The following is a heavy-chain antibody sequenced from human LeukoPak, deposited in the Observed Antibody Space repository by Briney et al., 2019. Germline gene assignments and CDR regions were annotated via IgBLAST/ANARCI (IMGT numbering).Heavy chain of an antibody. CDR1: GLTVSRNY. CDR2: IYSAGST. J-gene: IGHJ4*02. V-gene: IGHV3-53*01. Sequence: PGGSLRLSCAASGLTVSRNYMSWVRRAPGKGLESVSVIYSAGSTYYADSVRGRFTISRDNAKNTLYLQMNSLRVEDTAVYYCARVGGHWGQGTLVTVSS. D-gene: IGHD3-10*01. CDR3: ARVGGH.